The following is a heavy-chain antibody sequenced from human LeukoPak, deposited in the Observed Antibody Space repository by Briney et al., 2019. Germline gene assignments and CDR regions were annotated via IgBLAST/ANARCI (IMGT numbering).Heavy chain of an antibody. CDR3: ARFAAGGSYYDYMDV. Sequence: PGGSLRLSCAASGFTFRSYSMNWVRQAPGKGLEWVSSISSSSSYIYYADSVKGRFTISRDNAKNSLYLQMNSLRAEDTAVYYCARFAAGGSYYDYMDVWGKGTTVTVSS. D-gene: IGHD6-25*01. CDR2: ISSSSSYI. J-gene: IGHJ6*03. CDR1: GFTFRSYS. V-gene: IGHV3-21*01.